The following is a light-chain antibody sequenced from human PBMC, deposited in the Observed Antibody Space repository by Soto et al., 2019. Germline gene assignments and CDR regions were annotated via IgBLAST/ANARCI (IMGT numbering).Light chain of an antibody. Sequence: QSALTQPASVSGSPGRSITISCTGTSSDVGNYNLVSWYQQHPGKAPKLMIYEGSKRPSGVSNRFSGSKSGNTASLTISILQAEDEADYYCCSYAGSSTYVFGTGTKSPS. CDR1: SSDVGNYNL. V-gene: IGLV2-23*01. CDR3: CSYAGSSTYV. J-gene: IGLJ1*01. CDR2: EGS.